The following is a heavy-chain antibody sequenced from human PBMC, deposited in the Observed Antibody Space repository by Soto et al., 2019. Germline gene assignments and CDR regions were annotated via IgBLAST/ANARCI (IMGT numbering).Heavy chain of an antibody. D-gene: IGHD3-22*01. J-gene: IGHJ3*02. CDR2: ISYDGSNK. Sequence: GGSLRLSCAASGFTFSSYGMHWVRQAPGKGLEWVAVISYDGSNKYYADSVKGRFTISRDNSKNTLYLQMNSLRAEDTAVYYCANGGYYDSSGSTVDAFDIWGQGTMVTVSS. CDR3: ANGGYYDSSGSTVDAFDI. CDR1: GFTFSSYG. V-gene: IGHV3-30*18.